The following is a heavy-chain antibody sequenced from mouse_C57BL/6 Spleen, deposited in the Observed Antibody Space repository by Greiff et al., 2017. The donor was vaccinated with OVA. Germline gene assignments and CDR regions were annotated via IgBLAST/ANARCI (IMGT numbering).Heavy chain of an antibody. CDR3: ARGYSNYFDY. D-gene: IGHD2-5*01. V-gene: IGHV1-76*01. CDR1: GYTFTDYY. Sequence: VQRVESGAELVRPGASVKLSCKASGYTFTDYYINWVKQRPGQGLEWIARIYPGSGNTYYNEKFKGKATLTAEKSSSTAYMQLSSLTSEDSAVYFCARGYSNYFDYWGQGTTLTVSS. J-gene: IGHJ2*01. CDR2: IYPGSGNT.